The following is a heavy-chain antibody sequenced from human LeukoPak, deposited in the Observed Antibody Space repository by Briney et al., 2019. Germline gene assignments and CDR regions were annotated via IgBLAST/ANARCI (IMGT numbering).Heavy chain of an antibody. CDR2: IAHHGSNK. Sequence: GGSLRLSCAASGFTFSRNAIHWVRQGPGKGLEWVSYIAHHGSNKYYADSVKGRFTISRDNSKRTLCLQMNSLRADDTAVYYCAKDGSWSCTDWGEGTLVTVSS. CDR1: GFTFSRNA. V-gene: IGHV3-30*02. D-gene: IGHD2-8*02. CDR3: AKDGSWSCTD. J-gene: IGHJ4*02.